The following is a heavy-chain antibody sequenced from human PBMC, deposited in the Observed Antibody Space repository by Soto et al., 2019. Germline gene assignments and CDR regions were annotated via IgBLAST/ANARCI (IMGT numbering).Heavy chain of an antibody. CDR1: GFTFSDFY. J-gene: IGHJ6*02. Sequence: GGSLRLSCATSGFTFSDFYMSWVRQAPGKGPEWVSYISSSGSTIYYADSVKGRFIISRDNAKNSLYLQMNSLRAEDTAVYYCASCYKYYGMDVSGQGTTVTVSS. V-gene: IGHV3-11*04. CDR2: ISSSGSTI. CDR3: ASCYKYYGMDV. D-gene: IGHD2-2*02.